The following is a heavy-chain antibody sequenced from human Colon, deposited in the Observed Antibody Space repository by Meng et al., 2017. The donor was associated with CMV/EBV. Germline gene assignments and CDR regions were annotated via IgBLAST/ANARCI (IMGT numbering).Heavy chain of an antibody. CDR1: GYTFTSYD. V-gene: IGHV1-46*01. J-gene: IGHJ3*02. Sequence: ASVKVSCKASGYTFTSYDINWVRQAPGQGLEWMGIINPSGGSTSYAQKFQGRVTMTRDTSTSTVYMELSSLRSEDTAVYYCARDQQYYDFWSGYSHDAFDIWGQGTMVTVSS. CDR3: ARDQQYYDFWSGYSHDAFDI. CDR2: INPSGGST. D-gene: IGHD3-3*01.